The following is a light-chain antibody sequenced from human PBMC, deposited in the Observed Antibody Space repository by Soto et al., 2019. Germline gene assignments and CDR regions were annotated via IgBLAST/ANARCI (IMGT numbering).Light chain of an antibody. CDR3: QQRSNWWT. CDR1: QSVSSY. Sequence: EIVLTQSPATLSLSPGERATLSCRASQSVSSYLAWYQQKPGQAPRLLIYDASNRATGSPARFSGSGSGTDFTLTSSSLEPDDFAVYYCQQRSNWWTVGPGPKV. CDR2: DAS. J-gene: IGKJ1*01. V-gene: IGKV3-11*01.